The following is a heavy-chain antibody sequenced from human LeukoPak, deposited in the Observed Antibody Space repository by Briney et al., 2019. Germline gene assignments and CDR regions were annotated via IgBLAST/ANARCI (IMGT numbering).Heavy chain of an antibody. Sequence: GRSLRLSCAASTFTFSSCGMHWVRQAPGKGLEWVALISYDGSHNEYADSVKDRFTISRDNSKNTLYLQMNSLRAEDTAVYYCARDLYSSSPVLDYWGQGTLVTVSS. J-gene: IGHJ4*02. V-gene: IGHV3-30*03. D-gene: IGHD6-13*01. CDR1: TFTFSSCG. CDR2: ISYDGSHN. CDR3: ARDLYSSSPVLDY.